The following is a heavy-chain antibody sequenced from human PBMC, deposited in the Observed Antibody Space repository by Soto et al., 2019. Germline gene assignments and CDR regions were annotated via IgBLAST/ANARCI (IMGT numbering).Heavy chain of an antibody. CDR2: INPNSGGT. CDR3: ARGGYSSGWYINDAFDI. D-gene: IGHD6-19*01. CDR1: GYTFTGYY. Sequence: ASVEVSCKASGYTFTGYYMHWVRQAPGQGLEWMGWINPNSGGTNYAQKFQGRVTMTRDTSISTAYMELSRLRSDDTAVYYCARGGYSSGWYINDAFDIWGQGTMVTVSS. V-gene: IGHV1-2*02. J-gene: IGHJ3*02.